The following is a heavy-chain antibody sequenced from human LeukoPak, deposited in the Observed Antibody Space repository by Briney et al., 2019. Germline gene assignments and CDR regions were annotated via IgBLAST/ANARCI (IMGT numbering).Heavy chain of an antibody. D-gene: IGHD3-10*01. J-gene: IGHJ4*02. V-gene: IGHV4-59*01. CDR2: IYYSGST. Sequence: SSETLSLTRTVSGGSISSYYWNWIRQPPGKGLEWLGYIYYSGSTNYNPSLKSRVTISVDTSKNQFSLNLTSVTAADTAVYYCARASYNYASFDYWGQGTLVTVSS. CDR3: ARASYNYASFDY. CDR1: GGSISSYY.